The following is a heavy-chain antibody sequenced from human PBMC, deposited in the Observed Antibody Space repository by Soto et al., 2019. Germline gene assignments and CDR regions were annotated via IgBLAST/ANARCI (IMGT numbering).Heavy chain of an antibody. CDR1: GGTFSSYA. D-gene: IGHD3-3*01. V-gene: IGHV1-18*01. J-gene: IGHJ6*02. CDR3: ARERRDYDFWSGYYYYYYGMDV. Sequence: ASVKVSCKASGGTFSSYAISWVRQAPGQGLEWMGWISAYNGNTNYAQKLQGRVTMTTDTSTSTAYMELRSLRSDDTAVYYCARERRDYDFWSGYYYYYYGMDVWGQGTTVTVSS. CDR2: ISAYNGNT.